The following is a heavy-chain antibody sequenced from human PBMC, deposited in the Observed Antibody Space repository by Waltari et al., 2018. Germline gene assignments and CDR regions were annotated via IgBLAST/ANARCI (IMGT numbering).Heavy chain of an antibody. CDR2: LRNTGGT. V-gene: IGHV4-59*08. J-gene: IGHJ4*02. CDR1: GDFLSDDP. CDR3: ARLPTKYFDSLGWGFFDQ. Sequence: HVQLQESGPGLVKPSETLSLTCPVSGDFLSDDPWTWIRQAPGKGLEWIAYLRNTGGTKCTPSLESRVTVSAVTSKKQFSLRLTSVTAADTAVYYCARLPTKYFDSLGWGFFDQWGQGILVTVSS. D-gene: IGHD3-22*01.